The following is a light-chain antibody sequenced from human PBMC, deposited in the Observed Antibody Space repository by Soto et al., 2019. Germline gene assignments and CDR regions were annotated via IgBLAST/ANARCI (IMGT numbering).Light chain of an antibody. Sequence: DIQMTQSPSSLSASVGDRVTITCRASQSISSYLNWYQQKPWKAPKLLIYAASSLQSGVPSRFSGSGSGTDFTLTISTPQPEDFATYYCPQSYSTPLTFGGGTKVEIK. CDR2: AAS. J-gene: IGKJ4*01. CDR3: PQSYSTPLT. V-gene: IGKV1-39*01. CDR1: QSISSY.